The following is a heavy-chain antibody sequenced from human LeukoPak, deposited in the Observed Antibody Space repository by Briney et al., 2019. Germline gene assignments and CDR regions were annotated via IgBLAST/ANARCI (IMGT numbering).Heavy chain of an antibody. CDR2: ISAYNGNT. Sequence: ASVKVSCKASGYTFTSYGISWVRQAPGQGLEWMGWISAYNGNTNYAQKLQGRVTMTTDTSTSTAYMELRSLRSDDTAVYYCAREGKGYSSGWYPFDYWGQGTLVTVSS. J-gene: IGHJ4*02. V-gene: IGHV1-18*01. CDR1: GYTFTSYG. CDR3: AREGKGYSSGWYPFDY. D-gene: IGHD6-19*01.